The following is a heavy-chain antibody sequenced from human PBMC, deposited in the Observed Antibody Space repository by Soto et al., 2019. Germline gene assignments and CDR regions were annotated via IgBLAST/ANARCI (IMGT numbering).Heavy chain of an antibody. D-gene: IGHD3-3*01. J-gene: IGHJ4*02. CDR1: GFTFSSYA. V-gene: IGHV3-30-3*01. CDR3: AREGAAKYYDFWSGYYSYFDY. Sequence: QVQLVESGGGVVQPGRSLRLSCAASGFTFSSYAMHWVRQAPGKGLEWVAVISYDGSNKYYADSVKGRFTISRDNSKNTLYLQMNSLRAEDTAVYYCAREGAAKYYDFWSGYYSYFDYWGQGTLVTVSS. CDR2: ISYDGSNK.